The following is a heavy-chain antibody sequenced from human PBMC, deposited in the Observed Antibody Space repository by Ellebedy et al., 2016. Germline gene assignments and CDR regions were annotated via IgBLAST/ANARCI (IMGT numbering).Heavy chain of an antibody. CDR2: ISVYNGNT. V-gene: IGHV1-18*01. J-gene: IGHJ3*02. Sequence: ASVKVSCXASGYTFNSNGISWVRQAPGQGLEWMGWISVYNGNTNYAQKLQGRVTMTTDTSTSTAYMELRSLRSDDTAVYYCAREAFGGVIVSGGAFDIWGQGTMVTVSS. CDR3: AREAFGGVIVSGGAFDI. CDR1: GYTFNSNG. D-gene: IGHD3-16*02.